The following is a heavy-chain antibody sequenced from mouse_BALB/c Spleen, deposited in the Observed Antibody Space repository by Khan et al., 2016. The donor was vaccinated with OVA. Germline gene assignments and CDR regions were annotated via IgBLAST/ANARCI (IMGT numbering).Heavy chain of an antibody. CDR3: ARHPLYAMDY. V-gene: IGHV5-9*02. CDR2: ISSDGSYT. Sequence: EVELVESGGGLVKPGGSLKLSCAASGFAFSSYDMSWVRQTPEKRLEWVATISSDGSYTYYPDSVKGRFTISRDNARNTLYLQMSSLRSEDTALYYCARHPLYAMDYWGQGTSVTVSS. J-gene: IGHJ4*01. CDR1: GFAFSSYD.